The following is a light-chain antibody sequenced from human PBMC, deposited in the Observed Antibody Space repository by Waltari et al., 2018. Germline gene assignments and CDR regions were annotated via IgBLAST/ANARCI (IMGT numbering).Light chain of an antibody. CDR2: LAS. J-gene: IGKJ1*01. CDR1: QGISTS. Sequence: DIQMTQSPSAMSASVGDRVTITCRASQGISTSLVWFQQKPGKVPKRLIYLASSLQSGVPSRFSGSGSRTEFTLSISSLQPEDFATYYCLQYNTYPWTFGQGTKVEIK. V-gene: IGKV1-17*03. CDR3: LQYNTYPWT.